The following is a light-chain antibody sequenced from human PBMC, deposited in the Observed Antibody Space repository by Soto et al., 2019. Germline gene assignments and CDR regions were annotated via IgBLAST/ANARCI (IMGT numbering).Light chain of an antibody. CDR1: SGHSNYA. J-gene: IGLJ2*01. CDR3: QTWRIGIRV. V-gene: IGLV4-69*01. CDR2: VNSDGSH. Sequence: QLVLTQSPSASASLGASVKLTCTLSSGHSNYAIAWHQQQPEKGPRYLMKVNSDGSHTKGDGIPDRFSGSSSGAERYLTISSLQSEDEADYCCQTWRIGIRVFGAGTKLTVL.